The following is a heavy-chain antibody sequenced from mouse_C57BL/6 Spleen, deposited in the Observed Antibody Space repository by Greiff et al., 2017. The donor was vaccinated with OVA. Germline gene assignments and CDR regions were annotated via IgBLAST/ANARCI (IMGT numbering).Heavy chain of an antibody. CDR1: GYAFSSSW. Sequence: VQLQQSGPELVKPGASVKISCKASGYAFSSSWMNWVKQRPGKGLEWIGRIYPGDGDTNYNGKFKGKATLTADKSSSTAYMQLSSLTSEDSAVYFCARRSLITTAVGGFAYWGQGTLVTVSA. CDR2: IYPGDGDT. D-gene: IGHD1-1*01. CDR3: ARRSLITTAVGGFAY. J-gene: IGHJ3*01. V-gene: IGHV1-82*01.